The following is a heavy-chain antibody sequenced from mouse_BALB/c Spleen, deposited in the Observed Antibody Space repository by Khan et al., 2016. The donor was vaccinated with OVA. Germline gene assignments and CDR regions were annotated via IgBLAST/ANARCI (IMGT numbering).Heavy chain of an antibody. CDR2: IRYSGST. CDR1: GYSITSGYG. V-gene: IGHV3-1*02. CDR3: ARAARIKY. J-gene: IGHJ2*01. Sequence: EVKLLESGPGLVKPSQSLSLTCTVTGYSITSGYGWNWIRQFPGNKLEWMGHIRYSGSTNYNPSLQSRISITRDTSKNQFFLQLNSVTTEDTATYYCARAARIKYWGEGTTGTVSS.